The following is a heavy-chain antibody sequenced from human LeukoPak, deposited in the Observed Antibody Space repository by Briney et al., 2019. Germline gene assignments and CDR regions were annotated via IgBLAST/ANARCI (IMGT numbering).Heavy chain of an antibody. J-gene: IGHJ6*02. CDR1: GGSISSSSYY. D-gene: IGHD4-23*01. V-gene: IGHV4-39*01. CDR3: ARRSRADYGGNVKNYGTDV. CDR2: IYYSGST. Sequence: SETLSLTCTVSGGSISSSSYYWGWIRQPPGKGLEWIGSIYYSGSTYYNPSLKSRVTISVDTSKNQFSLKLRSVTAADTAVYYCARRSRADYGGNVKNYGTDVWGQGTTVTVSS.